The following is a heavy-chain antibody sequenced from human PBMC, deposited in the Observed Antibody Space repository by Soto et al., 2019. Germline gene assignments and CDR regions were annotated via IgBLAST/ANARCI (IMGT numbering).Heavy chain of an antibody. V-gene: IGHV4-59*08. Sequence: QVQLQESGPGLVKPSETLSLTCTVSGGSISSYYWSWIRQPPEKGLEWIGYISYSGSTNYNPSLNRRVTTSVDTSKTQFPLKLSSVTAADTAVYYCARHVQWLVTFDYWGQGTLVTVSS. CDR2: ISYSGST. J-gene: IGHJ4*02. CDR3: ARHVQWLVTFDY. CDR1: GGSISSYY. D-gene: IGHD6-19*01.